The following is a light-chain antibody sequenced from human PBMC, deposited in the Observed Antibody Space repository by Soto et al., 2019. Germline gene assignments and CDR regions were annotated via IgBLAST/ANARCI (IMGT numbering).Light chain of an antibody. Sequence: QSVLTQPSSASGTPGQTVTISCSGSNSNIGSNYVYWYQQLPGTAPKLLIYRNHQRPSGVPDRFSGSKSGTSGSLAISGLRSEDDADYYCATWDDSLRGYIFGPGTKVTVL. V-gene: IGLV1-47*01. CDR3: ATWDDSLRGYI. J-gene: IGLJ1*01. CDR2: RNH. CDR1: NSNIGSNY.